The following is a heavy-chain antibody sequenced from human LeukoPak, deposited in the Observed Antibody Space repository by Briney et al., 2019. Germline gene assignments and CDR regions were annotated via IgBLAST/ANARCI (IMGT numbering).Heavy chain of an antibody. Sequence: SETLSLTCTVSGGSISSYYWSWIRQPPGKGLEWIGYIYHSGSTYYNPSLKSRVTISVDRSKNQFSLKLSSVTAADTAVYYCARRTVTNGWFRIDYWGQGSLVIVSS. J-gene: IGHJ4*02. D-gene: IGHD6-19*01. V-gene: IGHV4-59*12. CDR1: GGSISSYY. CDR3: ARRTVTNGWFRIDY. CDR2: IYHSGST.